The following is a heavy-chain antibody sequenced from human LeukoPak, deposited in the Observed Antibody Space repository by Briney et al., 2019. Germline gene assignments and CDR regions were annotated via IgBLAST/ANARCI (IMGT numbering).Heavy chain of an antibody. CDR1: GGSINSGSYY. Sequence: TLSLTCPVSGGSINSGSYYWSWIRQPAGKGLVWICRIYTSGTTNYNPSLKSRFTMSLDTSNNPFSLKLSFVTAAHSAVYYCARSSGSYSFDYWGQGTLVTVSS. CDR2: IYTSGTT. J-gene: IGHJ4*02. CDR3: ARSSGSYSFDY. V-gene: IGHV4-61*02. D-gene: IGHD1-26*01.